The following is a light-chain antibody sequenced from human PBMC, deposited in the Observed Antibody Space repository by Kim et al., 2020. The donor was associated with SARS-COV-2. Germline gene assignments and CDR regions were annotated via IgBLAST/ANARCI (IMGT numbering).Light chain of an antibody. V-gene: IGLV2-14*03. J-gene: IGLJ3*02. CDR2: DVT. Sequence: GQSIPISCTGTSADIGAYNYVAWYQHHPVRAPRIIIYDVTKGPSGPSNRFSGSKSGNTASLTISGLQADDEADYYCSSFTTSGIWVFGGGTQLTVL. CDR3: SSFTTSGIWV. CDR1: SADIGAYNY.